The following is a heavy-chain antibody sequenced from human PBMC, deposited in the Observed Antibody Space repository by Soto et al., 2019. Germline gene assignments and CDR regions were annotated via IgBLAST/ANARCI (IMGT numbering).Heavy chain of an antibody. Sequence: QVQLQESGPGLVKPSQTLSLTCTVSGGSISSGGYYWCWLRQHPGKGLEWIGYIYYSGNTYYNPSRKSRATISVDPSKNPFSLKLSSVTAADTAVYYCAREPSIWGQGILVTVSS. CDR1: GGSISSGGYY. CDR2: IYYSGNT. J-gene: IGHJ4*02. CDR3: AREPSI. V-gene: IGHV4-31*03.